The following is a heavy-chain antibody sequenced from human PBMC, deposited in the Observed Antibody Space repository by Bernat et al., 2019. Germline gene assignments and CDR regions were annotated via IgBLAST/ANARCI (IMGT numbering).Heavy chain of an antibody. CDR2: INPNSGGT. CDR3: ARDSPFYDTGHVLDV. J-gene: IGHJ6*02. D-gene: IGHD3-22*01. CDR1: GYTFTGYY. V-gene: IGHV1-2*04. Sequence: QVQLVQSGAEVKKPGASVKVSCKASGYTFTGYYMHWVRQAPGQGLEWMGWINPNSGGTNYAQKFQGWVTMTRDTSISTAYMELSRLRSDDTAVYYCARDSPFYDTGHVLDVWGQGTTVTVSS.